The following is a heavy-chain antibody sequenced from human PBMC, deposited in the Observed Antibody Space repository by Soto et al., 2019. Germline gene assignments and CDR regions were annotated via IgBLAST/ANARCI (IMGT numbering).Heavy chain of an antibody. V-gene: IGHV4-30-2*01. D-gene: IGHD6-6*01. CDR2: IYYSGST. CDR1: GDSVSIAGYS. J-gene: IGHJ4*02. CDR3: ARGGRGSSTRIDF. Sequence: SETLSLTCAVSGDSVSIAGYSWTCIRQPPGRGLEWIGYIYYSGSTSYNPSLKSRVTISLDRSKNQFSLSLASVTAADTAVYYCARGGRGSSTRIDFWGQGTLVTVSS.